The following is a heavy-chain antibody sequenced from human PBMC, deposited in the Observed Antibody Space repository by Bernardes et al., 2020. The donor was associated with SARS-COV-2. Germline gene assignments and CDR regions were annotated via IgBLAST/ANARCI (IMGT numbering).Heavy chain of an antibody. Sequence: GGSLRLSCAASGFTFSTYNVNWVRQAPGKGLEWLSCISSVFSTIYYADSVRGRFTISRDNAKKSVFLQMDSLRAEDTAVYYCARGANDAFDVWGQGTVVTVSS. CDR3: ARGANDAFDV. CDR1: GFTFSTYN. V-gene: IGHV3-48*01. J-gene: IGHJ3*01. CDR2: ISSVFSTI.